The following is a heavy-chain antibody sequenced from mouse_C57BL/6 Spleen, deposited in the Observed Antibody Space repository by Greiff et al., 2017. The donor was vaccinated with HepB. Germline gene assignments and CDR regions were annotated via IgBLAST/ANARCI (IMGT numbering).Heavy chain of an antibody. Sequence: EAQLQQSGPELVKPGASVKISCKASGYTFTDYYMNWVKQSHGKSLEWIGDINPNNGGTSYNQKFKGKATLTVDKSSSTAYMELRSLTSEDSAVYYCARSYYSTAWFAYWGQGTLVTVSA. CDR3: ARSYYSTAWFAY. D-gene: IGHD2-5*01. J-gene: IGHJ3*01. V-gene: IGHV1-26*01. CDR2: INPNNGGT. CDR1: GYTFTDYY.